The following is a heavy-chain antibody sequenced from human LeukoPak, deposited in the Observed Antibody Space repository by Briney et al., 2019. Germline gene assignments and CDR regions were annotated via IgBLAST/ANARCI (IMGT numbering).Heavy chain of an antibody. V-gene: IGHV4-34*01. Sequence: SETLSLTCAVYGGSFSGYYWSWIRQPPGKGLEWIGEINHSGSTNYNPSLKSRVTISVDTSKNQFSLKLSSVTAADTAVYYRARVAAIGTPKSDIAAAGTYFDYWGQGTLVTVSS. CDR2: INHSGST. CDR3: ARVAAIGTPKSDIAAAGTYFDY. D-gene: IGHD6-13*01. J-gene: IGHJ4*02. CDR1: GGSFSGYY.